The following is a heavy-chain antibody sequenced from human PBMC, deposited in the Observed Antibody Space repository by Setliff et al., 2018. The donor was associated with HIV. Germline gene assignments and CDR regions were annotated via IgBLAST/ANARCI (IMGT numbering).Heavy chain of an antibody. CDR3: ARDRRGSSSWSGYNGGFDY. CDR2: INSNGGST. Sequence: GGSLRLSCATYGFTFSSYAMYWVRQAPGKGLEYVSAINSNGGSTYYADSVKGRFTISRDNSKSTVYLQMGSLRAEDMAVYYCARDRRGSSSWSGYNGGFDYWGQGTLVTVSS. J-gene: IGHJ4*02. D-gene: IGHD3-3*01. V-gene: IGHV3-64*02. CDR1: GFTFSSYA.